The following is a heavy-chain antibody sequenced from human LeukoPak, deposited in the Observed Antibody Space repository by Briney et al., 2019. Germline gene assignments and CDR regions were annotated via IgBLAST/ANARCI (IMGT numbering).Heavy chain of an antibody. V-gene: IGHV3-23*01. CDR1: GITLSNYG. D-gene: IGHD3-22*01. CDR2: ISGSGGGT. Sequence: GGSLRLSCAVSGITLSNYGMSWVRQAPGKGLEWVAGISGSGGGTNYADSVKGRFTISRDNYKNTLYLQMNSLRAEDKAVYFCAKRGVVIRVILVGFHKEAYYFDSWGQGALVTVSS. CDR3: AKRGVVIRVILVGFHKEAYYFDS. J-gene: IGHJ4*02.